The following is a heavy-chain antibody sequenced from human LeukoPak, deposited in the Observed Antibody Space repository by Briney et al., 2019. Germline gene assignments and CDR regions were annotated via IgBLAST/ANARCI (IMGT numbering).Heavy chain of an antibody. V-gene: IGHV3-23*01. CDR3: AKERAGYTNPYYFDY. Sequence: GSLRLSCAASGFTFSTYAMSWVRQAPGKGLEWVSTISGSGANTYYADSVRGRSTITRDNSKTTLYLHMNSLRAEDTAVYYGAKERAGYTNPYYFDYWGQGTLVTVSS. CDR2: ISGSGANT. D-gene: IGHD3-16*02. J-gene: IGHJ4*02. CDR1: GFTFSTYA.